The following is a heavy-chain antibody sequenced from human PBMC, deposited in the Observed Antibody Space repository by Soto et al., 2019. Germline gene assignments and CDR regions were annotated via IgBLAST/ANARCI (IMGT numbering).Heavy chain of an antibody. V-gene: IGHV4-59*01. CDR3: ARGGRLESSITFDP. J-gene: IGHJ5*02. D-gene: IGHD3-3*01. CDR2: SYSAGRP. Sequence: QVQLQESGPGLVKPSETLSLNCTVSGGSITPYYWSWIRQPPGKGLEWIGYSYSAGRPNYNPSLRSRVTMSLDTSKNEFSLRLTSVTAADTAVYYCARGGRLESSITFDPWGQGILVTVSS. CDR1: GGSITPYY.